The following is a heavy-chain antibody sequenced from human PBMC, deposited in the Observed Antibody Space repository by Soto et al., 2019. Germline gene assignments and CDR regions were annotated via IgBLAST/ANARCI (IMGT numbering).Heavy chain of an antibody. D-gene: IGHD2-2*01. Sequence: GSLRLSCAASGFTFSSYVMHWVRQAPGKGLEWVAVISSDGSRKYYADSVKGRFTISRDNSKNTLYLQMNSLTVEDTAVYYCARSMPKTDNYYGMDVWGQGTTVTVSS. CDR1: GFTFSSYV. CDR3: ARSMPKTDNYYGMDV. CDR2: ISSDGSRK. V-gene: IGHV3-30-3*01. J-gene: IGHJ6*02.